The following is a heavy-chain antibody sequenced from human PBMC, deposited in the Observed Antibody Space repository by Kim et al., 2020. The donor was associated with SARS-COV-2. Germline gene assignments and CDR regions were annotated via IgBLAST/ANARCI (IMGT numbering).Heavy chain of an antibody. Sequence: GGSLRLSCAASGFTFSSYAMSWVRQAPGKGLEWVSAISGSGGSTYYADSVKGRFTISRDNSKNTLYLQMNSLRAEDTAVYYCAKDLGGFVSEWLRSTLLDYWGQGTLVTVSS. D-gene: IGHD5-12*01. CDR2: ISGSGGST. CDR1: GFTFSSYA. V-gene: IGHV3-23*01. CDR3: AKDLGGFVSEWLRSTLLDY. J-gene: IGHJ4*02.